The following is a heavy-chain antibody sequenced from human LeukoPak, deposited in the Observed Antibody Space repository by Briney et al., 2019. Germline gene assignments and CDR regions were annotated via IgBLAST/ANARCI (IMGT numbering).Heavy chain of an antibody. Sequence: ASVKVSCKASGYTFTSYDINWVRQATGQGLEWMGWMNPDSGNTGYAQKFQDRVTMTRNTSISTAYMELSSLRSEDTAVYYCARAQYGDYYFDYWGRGTLVTVSS. CDR1: GYTFTSYD. V-gene: IGHV1-8*01. D-gene: IGHD4-17*01. CDR3: ARAQYGDYYFDY. J-gene: IGHJ4*02. CDR2: MNPDSGNT.